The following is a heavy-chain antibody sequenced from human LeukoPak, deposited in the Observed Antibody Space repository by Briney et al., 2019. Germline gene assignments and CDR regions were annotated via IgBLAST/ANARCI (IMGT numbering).Heavy chain of an antibody. Sequence: RGSPRLSCAASGFTFSSHEMNWVRQAPGKGLEWVSYISSSGSTMYYADSVKGRFTISRDNAKNSLYLQMNSLRAEDTAVYYCARELQSYNNWGQGTPVTSAS. D-gene: IGHD4-11*01. J-gene: IGHJ4*02. CDR1: GFTFSSHE. V-gene: IGHV3-48*03. CDR3: ARELQSYNN. CDR2: ISSSGSTM.